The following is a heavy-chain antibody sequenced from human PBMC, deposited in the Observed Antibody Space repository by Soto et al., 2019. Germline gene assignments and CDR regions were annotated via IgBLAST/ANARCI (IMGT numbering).Heavy chain of an antibody. Sequence: GGSLRLSCAASGFTFSSYSMNWVRQAPGKGLEWVSSISSSSSYIYYADSVKGRFTISRDNSKNTLYLQMNSLRAEDTAVYYCTRELIDFWSGYSHPPAPPSFDYWGQGTLVTVSS. CDR2: ISSSSSYI. J-gene: IGHJ4*02. CDR1: GFTFSSYS. V-gene: IGHV3-21*01. CDR3: TRELIDFWSGYSHPPAPPSFDY. D-gene: IGHD3-3*01.